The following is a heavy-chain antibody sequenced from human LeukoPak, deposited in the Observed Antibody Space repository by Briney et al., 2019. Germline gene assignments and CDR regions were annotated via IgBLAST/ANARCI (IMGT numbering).Heavy chain of an antibody. Sequence: ASVKVSCKASGYTFTSYDINGVRQATGQGLEWMGWMNPNSGNTGYAQKFQGRVTITRNTSISTAYMELSSLRSEDTAVYCCARGRLAGYYDSSGSYRHFDYWGQGTLVTVSS. CDR1: GYTFTSYD. V-gene: IGHV1-8*03. CDR2: MNPNSGNT. D-gene: IGHD3-22*01. J-gene: IGHJ4*02. CDR3: ARGRLAGYYDSSGSYRHFDY.